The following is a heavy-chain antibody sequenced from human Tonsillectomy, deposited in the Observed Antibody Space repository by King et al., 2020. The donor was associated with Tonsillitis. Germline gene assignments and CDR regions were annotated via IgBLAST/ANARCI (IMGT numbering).Heavy chain of an antibody. CDR2: IYSTGGT. CDR3: AKDVLIIFGGVTRSMGYFDL. CDR1: GGYTRSFY. J-gene: IGHJ2*01. V-gene: IGHV4-59*01. D-gene: IGHD3-16*01. Sequence: VQLQESGPGLVRPSETLSLTCTISGGYTRSFYLTWIRQPPGGGLEWIGHIYSTGGTTYNPSLKSRVTISLDTSKKQSALRLTSVTAADTAVYYCAKDVLIIFGGVTRSMGYFDLCGRGTLVTVSS.